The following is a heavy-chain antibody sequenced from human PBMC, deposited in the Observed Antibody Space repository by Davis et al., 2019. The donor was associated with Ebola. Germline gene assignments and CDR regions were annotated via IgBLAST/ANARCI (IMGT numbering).Heavy chain of an antibody. CDR1: GYTFTSYA. CDR2: INAGNGNT. D-gene: IGHD4-17*01. Sequence: AASVKVSCKASGYTFTSYAMHWVRQAPGQRLEWMGWINAGNGNTKYSQKFQGRVTITRDTSASTAYMELSSLRSEDTAVYYCARDGPAIYGDHFGYGMDVWGKGTTVTVSS. V-gene: IGHV1-3*01. CDR3: ARDGPAIYGDHFGYGMDV. J-gene: IGHJ6*04.